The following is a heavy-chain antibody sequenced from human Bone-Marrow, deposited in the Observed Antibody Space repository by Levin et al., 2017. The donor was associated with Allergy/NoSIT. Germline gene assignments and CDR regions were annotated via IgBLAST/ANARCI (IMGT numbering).Heavy chain of an antibody. CDR3: AKDALITMAGGFYQYHGMDV. V-gene: IGHV3-23*01. D-gene: IGHD6-19*01. J-gene: IGHJ6*02. Sequence: GGSLRLSCAASGFTFSTYAMSWVRQAPGKGLEWVSSISKTGINTHYADSVKGRFIISRDNSKNTLYLQMNRLRAEDTAIYFCAKDALITMAGGFYQYHGMDVWGQGTTVTVSS. CDR1: GFTFSTYA. CDR2: ISKTGINT.